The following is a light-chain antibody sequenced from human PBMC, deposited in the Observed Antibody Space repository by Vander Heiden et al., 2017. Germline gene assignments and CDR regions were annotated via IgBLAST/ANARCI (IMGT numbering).Light chain of an antibody. V-gene: IGKV3-20*01. CDR3: QQYSSSPLT. J-gene: IGKJ2*01. CDR2: GTS. CDR1: QSISSSY. Sequence: EIVLRQSPGTLSLSAGERATLSCRASQSISSSYLAWYQQKPGQAPRLLIHGTSSRATGIPDRFSGSGSGTDFTLTITRLEPEDFAVYYCQQYSSSPLTFGQGTKLEIK.